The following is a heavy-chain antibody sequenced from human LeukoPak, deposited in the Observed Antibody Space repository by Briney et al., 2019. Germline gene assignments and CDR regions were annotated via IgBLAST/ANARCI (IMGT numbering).Heavy chain of an antibody. D-gene: IGHD5-18*01. Sequence: PGGSLRLSCAASGFTFSSYAMSWVRQAPGKGQEWVSAISSSGGSTFYADSVKGRFTISRDNSKNTLYLQMNSLRAEDTAIYYCAKDADVDTPMFITYWGQGTLVTVSS. V-gene: IGHV3-23*01. CDR1: GFTFSSYA. J-gene: IGHJ4*02. CDR2: ISSSGGST. CDR3: AKDADVDTPMFITY.